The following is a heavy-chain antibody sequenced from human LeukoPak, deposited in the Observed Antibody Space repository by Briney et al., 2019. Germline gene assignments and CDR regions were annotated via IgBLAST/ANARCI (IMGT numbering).Heavy chain of an antibody. CDR2: IYHGGST. CDR3: AKGEDYGSGTVHFAS. CDR1: GGSISSSNW. J-gene: IGHJ4*02. D-gene: IGHD3-10*01. V-gene: IGHV4-4*02. Sequence: AGTLSLTCAVSGGSISSSNWWSWVRAPPGEGLEWIGEIYHGGSTNYNPSLKSRVAMSVDRSRNQFSLNLSSVTAADTAVYYCAKGEDYGSGTVHFASWGQGTLVTVSS.